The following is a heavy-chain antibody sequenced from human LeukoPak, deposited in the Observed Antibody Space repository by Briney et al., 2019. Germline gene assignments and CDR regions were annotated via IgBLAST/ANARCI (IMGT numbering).Heavy chain of an antibody. CDR2: IYYSGST. D-gene: IGHD3-3*01. CDR3: ARVEAYYDFWSGYYTGNNWFDP. V-gene: IGHV4-59*08. CDR1: GGSISSYY. Sequence: SETLSLTCTVSGGSISSYYWSWIRQPPGKGLEWIGYIYYSGSTYYNPSLKSRVTISVDTSKNQFSLKLSSVTAADTAVYYCARVEAYYDFWSGYYTGNNWFDPWGQGTLVTVSS. J-gene: IGHJ5*02.